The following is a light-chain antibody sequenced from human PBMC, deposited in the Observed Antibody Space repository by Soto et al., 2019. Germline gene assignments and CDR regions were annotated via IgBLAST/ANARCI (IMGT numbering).Light chain of an antibody. CDR2: DVS. V-gene: IGLV2-14*01. CDR1: SSDVGGYNY. J-gene: IGLJ2*01. Sequence: QSALTQPASVSGSPGQSVTISCTGTSSDVGGYNYVSWYQQYPGKAPKLMIYDVSKRPSGVSNRFSGSKSGNTASLTISGLQAEDEADYYCSSYTSSSTSVVFGGRTQLTVL. CDR3: SSYTSSSTSVV.